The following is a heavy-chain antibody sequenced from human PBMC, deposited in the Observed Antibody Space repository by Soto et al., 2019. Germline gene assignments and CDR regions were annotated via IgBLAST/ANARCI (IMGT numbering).Heavy chain of an antibody. V-gene: IGHV3-7*01. CDR2: IKQDGSEK. CDR1: GFTFSTYW. CDR3: ARVYPGSGWPYHYYGMDV. Sequence: GGSLRLSCVASGFTFSTYWMSWARQAPGKGLEWVANIKQDGSEKYYVDSVKDRFTISRDNAKNSLYLQMNSLRAGDSAVYYCARVYPGSGWPYHYYGMDVWGQGTTVTVSS. J-gene: IGHJ6*02. D-gene: IGHD6-19*01.